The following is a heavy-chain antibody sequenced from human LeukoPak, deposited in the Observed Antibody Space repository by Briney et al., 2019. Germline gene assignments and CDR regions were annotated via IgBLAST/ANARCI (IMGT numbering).Heavy chain of an antibody. D-gene: IGHD6-13*01. V-gene: IGHV3-7*01. J-gene: IGHJ4*02. CDR3: ARDRYDEQIAAAGWYFDY. CDR1: GFTFSSYW. Sequence: GGSLRLSCAASGFTFSSYWMSWVRQAPGKGLEWVANIKQDGSEKYYVDSVKGRFTISRDNAKNSLYLQMNSLRAEDTAVYYCARDRYDEQIAAAGWYFDYWGQGTLVTVSS. CDR2: IKQDGSEK.